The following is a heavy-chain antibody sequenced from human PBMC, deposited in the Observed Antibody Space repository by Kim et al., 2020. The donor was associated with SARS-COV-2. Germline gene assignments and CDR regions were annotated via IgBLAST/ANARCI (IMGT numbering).Heavy chain of an antibody. J-gene: IGHJ4*02. CDR2: INQDGVEK. V-gene: IGHV3-7*01. CDR3: AGGGAYHFY. Sequence: GGSLRLSCTVSGFTFSSSWMSWVRQAPGKGLEWVANINQDGVEKNYVDSVKGRFTISRDNAKNSLYLQMSSLRAEDTAVYYCAGGGAYHFYWGQRTLVTVSS. D-gene: IGHD1-26*01. CDR1: GFTFSSSW.